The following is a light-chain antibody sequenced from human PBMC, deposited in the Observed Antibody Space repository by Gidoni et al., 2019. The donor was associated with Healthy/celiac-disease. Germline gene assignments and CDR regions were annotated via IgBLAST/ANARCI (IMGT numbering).Light chain of an antibody. J-gene: IGKJ1*01. Sequence: DIQMTQSPSTLSASVGDRVPITCRSSQSISSWLAWYQQKPGTAPKLLIYKASSLESGVPVRFSGSGSGTEFTLTISSLQPDDFATYYCQQDKSYSKTFGQGTKVEIK. V-gene: IGKV1-5*03. CDR1: QSISSW. CDR3: QQDKSYSKT. CDR2: KAS.